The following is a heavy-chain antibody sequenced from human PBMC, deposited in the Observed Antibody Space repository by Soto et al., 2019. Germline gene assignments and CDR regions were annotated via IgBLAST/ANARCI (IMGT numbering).Heavy chain of an antibody. Sequence: QVQLVQSGAEVKKPGASVKVSCKTSGFTFTHYYINWVRQAPGQGLEVMGWISANSGNTKYAQNLQGRVTRTTDTSASTADLELRSLRSDDTAVYFCARGDTYNVNGYFDYWGQGTLVTGSS. J-gene: IGHJ4*02. CDR2: ISANSGNT. CDR3: ARGDTYNVNGYFDY. CDR1: GFTFTHYY. V-gene: IGHV1-18*01. D-gene: IGHD1-20*01.